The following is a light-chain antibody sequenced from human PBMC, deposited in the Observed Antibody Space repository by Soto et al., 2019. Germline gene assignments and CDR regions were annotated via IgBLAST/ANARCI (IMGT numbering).Light chain of an antibody. J-gene: IGKJ2*01. CDR3: QQANSFPYT. Sequence: DIQMTQSPSFVSASVGDRVTITCRASQDISTWLDWYQQKPGRAPNLLIYTASSLQSGVPSRFSGSGSGTEFTLTISSLQPEDFATYYCQQANSFPYTFGQGTKLEIK. V-gene: IGKV1-12*01. CDR2: TAS. CDR1: QDISTW.